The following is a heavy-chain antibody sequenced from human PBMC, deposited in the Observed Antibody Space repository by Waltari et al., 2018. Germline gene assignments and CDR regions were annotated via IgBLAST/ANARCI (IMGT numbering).Heavy chain of an antibody. V-gene: IGHV3-74*01. CDR3: ARDPVVPKADNWFDP. CDR2: FSTDGSST. J-gene: IGHJ5*02. Sequence: QVVESGGGLVKPGGSLRLSCAASGFTFSIYWYHWFRQAPGKGLVWVSRFSTDGSSTNYADSVKGRFTISRDNAKNTLYLQMNSLRAEDTAVYYCARDPVVPKADNWFDPWGQGTLVTVSS. D-gene: IGHD2-2*01. CDR1: GFTFSIYW.